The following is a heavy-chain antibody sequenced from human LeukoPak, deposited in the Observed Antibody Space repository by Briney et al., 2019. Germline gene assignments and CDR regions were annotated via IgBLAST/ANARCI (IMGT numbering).Heavy chain of an antibody. Sequence: PGGSLRLSCAASGFTFSSYLMHWVRQAPGKGLVWVSRINTDGSSTSYADSVKGRFTISRDNAKNTLYLQMNSLRAEDTAVYYCYRSGGSQIPFDYWGQGTLVTVSS. CDR2: INTDGSST. CDR3: YRSGGSQIPFDY. D-gene: IGHD2-15*01. CDR1: GFTFSSYL. J-gene: IGHJ4*02. V-gene: IGHV3-74*01.